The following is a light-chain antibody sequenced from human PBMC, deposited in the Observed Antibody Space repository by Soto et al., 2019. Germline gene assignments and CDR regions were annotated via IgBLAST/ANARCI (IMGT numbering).Light chain of an antibody. V-gene: IGLV3-21*02. Sequence: SYELTQPPSVSVAPGQTATITCGGNNIGSKRVHWYQQQPGQAPVVVVYDDRGRPSGIPERFSGSNSGHTATLTISRVEAGDEADYYCQVWNSADDHVLFGGGTKL. CDR1: NIGSKR. CDR3: QVWNSADDHVL. J-gene: IGLJ2*01. CDR2: DDR.